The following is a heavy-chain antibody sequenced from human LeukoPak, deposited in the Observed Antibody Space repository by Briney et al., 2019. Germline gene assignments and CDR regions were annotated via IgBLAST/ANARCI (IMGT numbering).Heavy chain of an antibody. D-gene: IGHD2-2*01. CDR1: GGSISSSDSH. V-gene: IGHV4-30-4*01. CDR2: ISYRGST. CDR3: VRVRTGTSCYDY. Sequence: SETLSLTCIVSGGSISSSDSHWSWIRQSPGKGLEWIGYISYRGSTSYNPSLRSRLTISIDTSQNQFSLKLTSVTAADTAVYYCVRVRTGTSCYDYWGQGTLVTVSP. J-gene: IGHJ4*02.